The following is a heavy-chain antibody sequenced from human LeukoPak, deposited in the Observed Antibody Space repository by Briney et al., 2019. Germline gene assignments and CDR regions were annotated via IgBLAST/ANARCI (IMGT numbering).Heavy chain of an antibody. Sequence: GESLKISCKGTGYTFTSYWIGWVRQMPGTGLERMGIIYPGDSVTRYSPSFQGQVTISADKSISTAYLQWSSLKASDTAMYYCARRGDGYNLNFDYWGQGTLVTASS. J-gene: IGHJ4*02. CDR3: ARRGDGYNLNFDY. D-gene: IGHD5-24*01. CDR2: IYPGDSVT. V-gene: IGHV5-51*01. CDR1: GYTFTSYW.